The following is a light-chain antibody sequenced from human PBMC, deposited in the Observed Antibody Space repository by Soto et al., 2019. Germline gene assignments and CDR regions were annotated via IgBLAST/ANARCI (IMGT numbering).Light chain of an antibody. CDR2: GAS. CDR3: QQYNNWPPT. CDR1: QSVSSSY. V-gene: IGKV3-15*01. J-gene: IGKJ4*01. Sequence: EIVLTQSPGILSLSPGERATLSCRASQSVSSSYLAWYQQKPGQAPRLLIYGASTRATGIPARFSGSGSGTEFTLTISSLQSEDFAVYYCQQYNNWPPTFGGGTKV.